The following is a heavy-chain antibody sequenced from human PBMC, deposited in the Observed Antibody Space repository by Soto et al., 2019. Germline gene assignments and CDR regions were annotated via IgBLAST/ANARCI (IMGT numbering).Heavy chain of an antibody. D-gene: IGHD3-16*01. J-gene: IGHJ2*01. V-gene: IGHV3-30*03. CDR3: ARDGWGANWYFDL. Sequence: GGSLRLSCGAPGVTFKDYGMHWVRQAPGKGLEWVAVISYDGKQTYYADSVKGRSTISKDKSKRTLFLLINSLGVDDTAVFYCARDGWGANWYFDLWGRGTLVTVSS. CDR2: ISYDGKQT. CDR1: GVTFKDYG.